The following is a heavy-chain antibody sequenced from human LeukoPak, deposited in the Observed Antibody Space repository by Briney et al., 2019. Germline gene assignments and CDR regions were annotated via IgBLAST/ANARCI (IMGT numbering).Heavy chain of an antibody. D-gene: IGHD2-2*01. CDR2: ISTSSRYI. Sequence: GGSLRLSCAASGFTFSSFDMNWVRQAPGKGLEWVSSISTSSRYIYYRDPVKGRFTISRDDAKNSLYLQMNSLRVEDTAVYYCARADCSGSTCYLRRSWFDPWGQGTLVTVSS. J-gene: IGHJ5*02. CDR3: ARADCSGSTCYLRRSWFDP. CDR1: GFTFSSFD. V-gene: IGHV3-21*01.